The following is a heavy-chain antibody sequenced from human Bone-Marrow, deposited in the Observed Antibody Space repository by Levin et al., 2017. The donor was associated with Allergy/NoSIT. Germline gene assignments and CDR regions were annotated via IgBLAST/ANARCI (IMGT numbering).Heavy chain of an antibody. V-gene: IGHV3-66*01. J-gene: IGHJ5*02. CDR1: GFTVTTNY. D-gene: IGHD3-16*01. CDR2: IYSGGST. CDR3: ARDPGAAWGWFDP. Sequence: GGSLRLSCAASGFTVTTNYMNWVRQAPGKGLEWVSLIYSGGSTYYADSVKGRFTISRDNSKNTVDLQMNSLRVEDTALYYCARDPGAAWGWFDPWGQGTLVTVSS.